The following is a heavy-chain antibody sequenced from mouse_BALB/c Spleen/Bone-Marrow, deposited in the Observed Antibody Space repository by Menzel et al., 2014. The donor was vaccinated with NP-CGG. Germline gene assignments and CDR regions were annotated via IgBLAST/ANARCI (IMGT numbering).Heavy chain of an antibody. V-gene: IGHV4-1*02. CDR2: INPHSSTI. Sequence: EVQVVESGGGLVQPGGSLKLSCAASGFDFSRYWMSWVRQAPGKGLEWIGEINPHSSTINYTPSLKDKFIISRDNAKNTLYLQMSKVRSEDTALYYRARLGDRGWFAYWGQGTLVTVSA. CDR1: GFDFSRYW. J-gene: IGHJ3*01. D-gene: IGHD3-3*01. CDR3: ARLGDRGWFAY.